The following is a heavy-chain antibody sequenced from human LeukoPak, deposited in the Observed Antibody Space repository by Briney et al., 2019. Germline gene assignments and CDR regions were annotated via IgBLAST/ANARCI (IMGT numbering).Heavy chain of an antibody. J-gene: IGHJ4*02. D-gene: IGHD3-22*01. CDR1: GGSISSYY. Sequence: KPSETLSLNCTVSGGSISSYYWSWIRQPAGKGLAWIGRIYTSGSTNYNPSLKSRVTMSVDTSKNQFSLELSSATAADTSVYYCARTYSSGCLDYWGQGTLVTVSS. CDR3: ARTYSSGCLDY. CDR2: IYTSGST. V-gene: IGHV4-4*07.